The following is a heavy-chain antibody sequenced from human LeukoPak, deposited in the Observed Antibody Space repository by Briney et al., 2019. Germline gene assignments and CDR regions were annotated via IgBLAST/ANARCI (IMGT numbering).Heavy chain of an antibody. CDR3: ARGVLIEDNWFDP. CDR2: INHSGST. CDR1: GGSFSGYY. J-gene: IGHJ5*02. D-gene: IGHD3-22*01. V-gene: IGHV4-34*01. Sequence: SETLSLTCAVYGGSFSGYYWSWIRQAPGKGLEWIGEINHSGSTNYNPSLKSRVTISVEPSKNQFSLKLSSVTAADTAVYYCARGVLIEDNWFDPWGQGTLVTVSS.